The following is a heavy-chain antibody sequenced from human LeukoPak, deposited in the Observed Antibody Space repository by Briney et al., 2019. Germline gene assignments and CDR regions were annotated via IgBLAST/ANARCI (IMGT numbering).Heavy chain of an antibody. V-gene: IGHV3-23*01. Sequence: GGYLRLSCAAYGFTFSSYAMSWLPQAPGRGLEWFSAISGSGGSTYYADSVKGRFTISRDNSKTTLYLQMNSLRAEDTAVYYRAKMDCIKAPASVGRLWHIYTRGHGTLATVTS. J-gene: IGHJ4*01. D-gene: IGHD3-16*01. CDR3: AKMDCIKAPASVGRLWHIYT. CDR2: ISGSGGST. CDR1: GFTFSSYA.